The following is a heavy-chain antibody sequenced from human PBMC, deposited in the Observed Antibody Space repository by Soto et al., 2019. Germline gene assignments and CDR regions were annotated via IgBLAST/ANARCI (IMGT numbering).Heavy chain of an antibody. CDR1: GFTFSSYW. D-gene: IGHD3-10*01. J-gene: IGHJ6*02. Sequence: GESLKISCAASGFTFSSYWMHWVRQAPGKGLVWVSRINSDGSSTSYADSVKGRFTISRDNAKNTLYLQMNSLRAEDTAVYYCARGPDAADYYGSGSYYRRYYYGMDVWGQGTTVTVSS. V-gene: IGHV3-74*01. CDR2: INSDGSST. CDR3: ARGPDAADYYGSGSYYRRYYYGMDV.